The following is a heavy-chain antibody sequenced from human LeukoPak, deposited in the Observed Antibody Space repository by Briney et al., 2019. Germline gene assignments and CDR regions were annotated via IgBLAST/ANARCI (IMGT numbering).Heavy chain of an antibody. D-gene: IGHD5-12*01. Sequence: SETLSLTCAVYGGSFSGYYWSWIRQPPGKGLEWIGEINHNGNSNYNPSLKSRATISIDTSKNQFSLELRSVTAADTAVYYRARDRGYRGLNWGQGTLVTVSS. CDR1: GGSFSGYY. CDR2: INHNGNS. J-gene: IGHJ4*02. CDR3: ARDRGYRGLN. V-gene: IGHV4-34*01.